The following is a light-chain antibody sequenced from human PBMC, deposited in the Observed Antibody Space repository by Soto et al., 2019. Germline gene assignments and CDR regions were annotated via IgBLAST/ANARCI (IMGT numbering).Light chain of an antibody. CDR1: QSVSSN. Sequence: EIVLTQSPGTLSLSPGERATLSCRASQSVSSNLAWYQQKPGQAPRLLIYGASSRATGIPDRFSGSGSGTDLTITISRLEPEDFEVYYCQQYGSSARTFGQGTKVDI. V-gene: IGKV3-20*01. CDR2: GAS. CDR3: QQYGSSART. J-gene: IGKJ1*01.